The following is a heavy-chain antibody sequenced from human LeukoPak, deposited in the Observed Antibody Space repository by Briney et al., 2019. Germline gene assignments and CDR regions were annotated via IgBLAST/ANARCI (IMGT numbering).Heavy chain of an antibody. CDR2: ISSSSYI. CDR3: ARDDGDYEGDY. V-gene: IGHV3-21*01. CDR1: GFTFSSYS. D-gene: IGHD4-17*01. Sequence: GGSLRLSCAASGFTFSSYSMNWVRQAPGKGLEWVSSISSSSYIYYADSVKGRFTISRDNSKNTLYLQMNSLRAEDTAVYYCARDDGDYEGDYWGQGTLVTVSS. J-gene: IGHJ4*02.